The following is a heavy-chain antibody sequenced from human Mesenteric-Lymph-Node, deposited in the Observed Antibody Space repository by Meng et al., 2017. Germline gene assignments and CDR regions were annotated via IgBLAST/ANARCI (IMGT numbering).Heavy chain of an antibody. Sequence: QVQLVEFGAEVKKPGASVRVSCKASGYTFIDYYVHWVRQAPGQGLEWMGRIKPSSGFAEYGRKFQGRVTVTRDTSITTAYVELSRLSSDDTAVYYCVRSYINGAHPRDYWGQGTLVTVSS. CDR3: VRSYINGAHPRDY. CDR2: IKPSSGFA. D-gene: IGHD1-20*01. J-gene: IGHJ4*02. CDR1: GYTFIDYY. V-gene: IGHV1-2*06.